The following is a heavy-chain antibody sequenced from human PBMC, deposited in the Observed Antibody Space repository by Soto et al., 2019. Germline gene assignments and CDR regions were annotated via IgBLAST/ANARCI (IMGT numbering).Heavy chain of an antibody. CDR1: GFTFSSYA. CDR3: ARDQSVGWGTFDY. CDR2: ISYDGSNK. Sequence: GGSLRLSCAASGFTFSSYAMHWVRQAPGKGLEWVAVISYDGSNKYYADSVKGRFTISRDNSKNTLYLQMNSLRAEDTAVYYCARDQSVGWGTFDYWGQGTLVTVSS. D-gene: IGHD1-26*01. J-gene: IGHJ4*02. V-gene: IGHV3-30-3*01.